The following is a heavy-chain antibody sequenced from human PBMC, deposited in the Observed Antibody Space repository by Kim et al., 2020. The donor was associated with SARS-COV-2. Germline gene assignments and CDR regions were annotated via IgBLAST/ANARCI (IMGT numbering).Heavy chain of an antibody. CDR2: ISGSGGST. Sequence: GGSLRLSCTASRFTFSSYAMSWVRQAPGKGLEWVPAISGSGGSTYYADSVKGRFTISRDNSKNTLYLQMNSLRAEDTAVYYCAKDPEPMVRGVRNFDYWGQGTLVTVSS. J-gene: IGHJ4*02. D-gene: IGHD3-10*01. CDR3: AKDPEPMVRGVRNFDY. CDR1: RFTFSSYA. V-gene: IGHV3-23*01.